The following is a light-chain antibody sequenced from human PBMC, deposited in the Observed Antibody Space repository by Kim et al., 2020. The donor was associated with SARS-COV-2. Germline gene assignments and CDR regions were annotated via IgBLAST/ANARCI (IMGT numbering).Light chain of an antibody. CDR1: QSISTY. CDR3: QQSYSNPLT. CDR2: ATS. Sequence: DIQMTQSPSSLSASVGDTVTITCRASQSISTYLNWHQLKPGKAPKVLIYATSSLQSGVPSRFSGSGSKTEFTLTISSLQPEDFATYYCQQSYSNPLTFGGGTKVDIK. V-gene: IGKV1-39*01. J-gene: IGKJ4*01.